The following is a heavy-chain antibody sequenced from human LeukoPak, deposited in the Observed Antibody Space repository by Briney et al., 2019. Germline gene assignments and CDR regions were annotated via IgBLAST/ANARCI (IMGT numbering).Heavy chain of an antibody. CDR3: AKVAKYYYGSETYYFFEH. Sequence: GGSLRLSCAASGFTFSDYYMSWIRQAPGKGLEWVSYITYSGNTIYYADSVKGRFTISRDNAKNSLYLQMSSLRVEDTAVYYCAKVAKYYYGSETYYFFEHWGQGTPVTASS. V-gene: IGHV3-11*04. CDR2: ITYSGNTI. D-gene: IGHD3-10*01. CDR1: GFTFSDYY. J-gene: IGHJ4*02.